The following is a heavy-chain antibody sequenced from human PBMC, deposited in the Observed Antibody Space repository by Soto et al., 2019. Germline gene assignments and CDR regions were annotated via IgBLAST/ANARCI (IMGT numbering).Heavy chain of an antibody. CDR1: GGTFTTYA. Sequence: QVQLVQSGAEVKKPGSSVKVSCKASGGTFTTYAITWVRQAPGQGLEWMGGIIPIFGTANYAQKFQGRVTITAEESTSTASMHLSSLRSDDTAVYYCAREVGATLNWFDTWGQGTLVTVSS. CDR2: IIPIFGTA. CDR3: AREVGATLNWFDT. V-gene: IGHV1-69*01. J-gene: IGHJ5*02. D-gene: IGHD1-26*01.